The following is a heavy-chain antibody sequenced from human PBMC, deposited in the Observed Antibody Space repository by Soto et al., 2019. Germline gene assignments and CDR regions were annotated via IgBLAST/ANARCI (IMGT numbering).Heavy chain of an antibody. Sequence: SETLSLTCAIYGGSFSRYYWNWIRQPPGEGLEWIGEINHSGSTNYNPSLKSRVTISVDTSRNQFSLKLSSVTAADTAVYYCARGLSITNTFYYYYAMGVWGQGTTVTVSS. J-gene: IGHJ6*02. CDR1: GGSFSRYY. D-gene: IGHD2-8*01. V-gene: IGHV4-34*01. CDR3: ARGLSITNTFYYYYAMGV. CDR2: INHSGST.